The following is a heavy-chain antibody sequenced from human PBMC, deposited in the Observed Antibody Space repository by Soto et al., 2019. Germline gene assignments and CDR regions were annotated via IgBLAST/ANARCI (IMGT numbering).Heavy chain of an antibody. J-gene: IGHJ6*02. Sequence: SVKVSCKASGGTFSSYAISWVRQAPGQGLEWMGGIIPIFGTANYAQKFQGRVTITADESTSTAYMELSSLRSEDTAVYYCARSVWFGELKVWHYYYGMDVWGQGTTVTVSS. V-gene: IGHV1-69*13. D-gene: IGHD3-10*01. CDR2: IIPIFGTA. CDR3: ARSVWFGELKVWHYYYGMDV. CDR1: GGTFSSYA.